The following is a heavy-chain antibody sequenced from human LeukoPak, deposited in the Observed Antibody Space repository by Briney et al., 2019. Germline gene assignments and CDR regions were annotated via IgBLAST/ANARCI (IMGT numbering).Heavy chain of an antibody. CDR2: IGIAGDT. Sequence: PGGSLRLSCAASGFTFTNYGMHWVRQAIGRGLEWVSSIGIAGDTYYPGSVKGRFTISRENAKNSMYLQMNSLRAGDTAVYYCVRLSPYDSSGYDYDYWGQGTLVTVSS. D-gene: IGHD3-22*01. V-gene: IGHV3-13*01. CDR1: GFTFTNYG. J-gene: IGHJ4*02. CDR3: VRLSPYDSSGYDYDY.